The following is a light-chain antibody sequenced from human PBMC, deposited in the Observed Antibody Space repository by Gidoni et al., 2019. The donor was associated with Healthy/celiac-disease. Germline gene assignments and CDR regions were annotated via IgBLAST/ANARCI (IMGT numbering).Light chain of an antibody. CDR2: AAS. V-gene: IGKV1-8*01. CDR3: QQYYSLFT. J-gene: IGKJ3*01. Sequence: AIRMTQSPSSFSASTGDRVTITCRASQGISSYLAWYQQKPGKAPKLLIYAASTLQSGVPSRFSGSGSGTDFTLTISCLQSEDFATYYCQQYYSLFTFXPXTKVXIK. CDR1: QGISSY.